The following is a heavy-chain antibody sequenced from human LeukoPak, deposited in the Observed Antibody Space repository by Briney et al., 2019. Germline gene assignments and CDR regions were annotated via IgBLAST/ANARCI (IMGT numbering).Heavy chain of an antibody. CDR3: TKGPACNNVVRHYYLDQ. CDR2: IKWRSGFI. V-gene: IGHV3-9*01. J-gene: IGHJ4*02. D-gene: IGHD2-8*01. CDR1: GLSLEDYA. Sequence: PGGTLRLSCAVSGLSLEDYALHWVRQTPGKGLEWVSGIKWRSGFITYGDFVKGRFTLYRDYAKRTLYLQLNSLRADDTALYYCTKGPACNNVVRHYYLDQWGQGTLVTVSS.